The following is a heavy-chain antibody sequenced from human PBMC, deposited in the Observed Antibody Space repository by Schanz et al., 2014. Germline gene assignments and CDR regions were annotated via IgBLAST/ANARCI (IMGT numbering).Heavy chain of an antibody. J-gene: IGHJ6*02. CDR2: ISGSGGST. CDR3: ARFLARYQYYGVDV. Sequence: EVQLLESGGGLVRPGGSLRLSCAASGFTFSSYTMNWVRQAPGKGLEWVSAISGSGGSTVYADSVKGRFSISRDNGETSVYLQINSLRVEDTAVYYCARFLARYQYYGVDVWGQGTTVIVSS. D-gene: IGHD3-3*01. V-gene: IGHV3-23*01. CDR1: GFTFSSYT.